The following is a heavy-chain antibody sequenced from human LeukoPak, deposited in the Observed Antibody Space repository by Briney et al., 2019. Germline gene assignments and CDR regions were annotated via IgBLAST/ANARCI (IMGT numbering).Heavy chain of an antibody. CDR3: ARHKTYSSSSPDAFDI. Sequence: GESLKISCKGSGYSFTSHWIGWVRQMPGRGLEWMGIISPGDSDTRYSPSFQGQVTISADKSISTADLQWSSLRASDTAMYYCARHKTYSSSSPDAFDIWGQGTMVIVSS. V-gene: IGHV5-51*01. CDR1: GYSFTSHW. CDR2: ISPGDSDT. J-gene: IGHJ3*02. D-gene: IGHD6-6*01.